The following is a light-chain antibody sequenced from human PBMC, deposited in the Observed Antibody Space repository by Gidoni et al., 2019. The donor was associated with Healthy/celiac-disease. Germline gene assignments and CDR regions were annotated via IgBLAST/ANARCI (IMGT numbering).Light chain of an antibody. J-gene: IGKJ4*01. CDR2: DAS. CDR1: QSVSSY. Sequence: ELVLTKSPATLSLSPGERATLSCRASQSVSSYLAWYQQTPGQAPRLLIYDASNRATGIPARFSGSGSGTDFTLTISSLEPEDFAVYYCQQRSNWPLTFXGXTKVEIK. V-gene: IGKV3-11*01. CDR3: QQRSNWPLT.